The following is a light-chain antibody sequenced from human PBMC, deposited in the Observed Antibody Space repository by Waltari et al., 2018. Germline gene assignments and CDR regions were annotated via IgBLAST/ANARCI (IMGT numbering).Light chain of an antibody. J-gene: IGKJ2*01. CDR1: QSVLYNSNKKNY. CDR3: QQYYDVPYT. Sequence: IVMTQSPDSLAVSLGERATVNCKSSQSVLYNSNKKNYLAWHQQRPGQPPRLLIYWASIRQSGIPDRFRGSGSATEFTLTITSLQAEDVAVYYCQQYYDVPYTFGQGTKVEI. V-gene: IGKV4-1*01. CDR2: WAS.